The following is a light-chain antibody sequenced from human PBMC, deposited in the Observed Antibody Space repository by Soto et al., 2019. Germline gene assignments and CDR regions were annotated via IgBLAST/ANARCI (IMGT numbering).Light chain of an antibody. CDR1: SSDIGGYNY. CDR2: DVS. Sequence: QSVLTQPASVSGSPGQSITISCTGTSSDIGGYNYVSWYQQHPGKAPKLMIYDVSDRPSGGSNRFSGSKSGNTASLTISGLQAEDEADYYCASYSSSNTVLFGGVTKVTVL. V-gene: IGLV2-14*03. CDR3: ASYSSSNTVL. J-gene: IGLJ2*01.